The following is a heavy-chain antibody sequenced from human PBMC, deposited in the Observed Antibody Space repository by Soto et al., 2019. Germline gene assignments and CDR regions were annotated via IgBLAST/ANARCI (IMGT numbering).Heavy chain of an antibody. V-gene: IGHV3-30*18. Sequence: QVQLVESGGGVVQPGRSLRLSCAASGFTFSSYGMHWVRQAPGKGLEWVAVISYDGSNKYYADSVKGRFTISRDNSKNTLYLQMNSLRAEDTAVYYCAKFGDYYDFWSGYYPALGYYYGMDVWGQGTTVTVSS. J-gene: IGHJ6*02. CDR3: AKFGDYYDFWSGYYPALGYYYGMDV. CDR1: GFTFSSYG. CDR2: ISYDGSNK. D-gene: IGHD3-3*01.